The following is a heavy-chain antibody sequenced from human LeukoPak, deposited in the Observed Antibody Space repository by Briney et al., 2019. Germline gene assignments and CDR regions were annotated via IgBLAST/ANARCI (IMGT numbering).Heavy chain of an antibody. CDR1: GFTVSTNY. D-gene: IGHD3-10*01. CDR3: ARFTGTYYNNPDY. CDR2: IYSGGST. J-gene: IGHJ4*02. Sequence: PGGSLRLSCAASGFTVSTNYMSWVRLAPGKGLEWVSIIYSGGSTYYADSVKGRFTISRDNSKNTLYLQMNSLRAEDTAVYYCARFTGTYYNNPDYWGQGTLVTVSS. V-gene: IGHV3-53*01.